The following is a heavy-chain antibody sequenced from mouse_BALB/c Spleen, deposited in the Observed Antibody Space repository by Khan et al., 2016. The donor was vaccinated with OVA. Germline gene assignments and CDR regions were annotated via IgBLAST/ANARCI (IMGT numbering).Heavy chain of an antibody. CDR2: INPTSGYT. CDR3: ARDRIDY. Sequence: QVQLQQSGAELAKPGASVKMSCKASGYTFTSYWMHWIKQRPGQGLEWIGYINPTSGYTDYNQKFKDKATLTAEKSSRTAYMQLNSLTSDASAVYYCARDRIDYWGQGTTLTVSS. J-gene: IGHJ2*01. V-gene: IGHV1-7*01. CDR1: GYTFTSYW.